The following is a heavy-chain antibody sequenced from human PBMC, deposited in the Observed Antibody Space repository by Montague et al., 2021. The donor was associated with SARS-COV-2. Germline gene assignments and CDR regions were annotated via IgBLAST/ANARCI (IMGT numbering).Heavy chain of an antibody. CDR3: ARAGWAVAGTYCYYGMDV. Sequence: SETLSLTCTGAGDSSSSDYWGWIGQPPGRGLEWIGYSYYSGGTNYNPSLKSRVTISVDTSKNQFSLKLSSVTAADTAVYYCARAGWAVAGTYCYYGMDVWGQGTTVTVSS. CDR2: SYYSGGT. J-gene: IGHJ6*02. D-gene: IGHD6-19*01. CDR1: GDSSSSDY. V-gene: IGHV4-59*01.